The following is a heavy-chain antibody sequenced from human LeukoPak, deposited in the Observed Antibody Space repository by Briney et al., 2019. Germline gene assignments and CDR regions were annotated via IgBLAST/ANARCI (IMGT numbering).Heavy chain of an antibody. Sequence: PGGSLRLSCAASGFTFSDYYMSWIRQAPGKGLEWVSYISSSSNYTNYADSVKGRFTISRDNSKNTLYLQMNSLRAEDTAVYSCAKDKRVPVMYYYDSSGYYYPDYWGQGTLVTVSS. V-gene: IGHV3-11*05. CDR3: AKDKRVPVMYYYDSSGYYYPDY. J-gene: IGHJ4*02. CDR1: GFTFSDYY. CDR2: ISSSSNYT. D-gene: IGHD3-22*01.